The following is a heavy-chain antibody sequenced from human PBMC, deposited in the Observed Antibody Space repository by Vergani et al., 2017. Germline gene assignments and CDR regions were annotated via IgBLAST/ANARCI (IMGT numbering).Heavy chain of an antibody. CDR3: ARDGPGIAAAGTPLGY. D-gene: IGHD6-13*01. CDR1: GFTFSSYA. CDR2: ISYDGSNK. V-gene: IGHV3-30-3*01. J-gene: IGHJ4*02. Sequence: QVQLVESGGGVVQPGRSLRLSCAASGFTFSSYAMHWVRQAPGKGLEWVAVISYDGSNKYYADSVKGRFTISRDNSKNTQYLQMNSLRAEDTAVYYCARDGPGIAAAGTPLGYWGQGTLVTVSS.